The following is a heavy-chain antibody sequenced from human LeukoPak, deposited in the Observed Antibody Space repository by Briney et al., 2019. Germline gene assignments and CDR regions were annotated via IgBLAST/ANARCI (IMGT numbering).Heavy chain of an antibody. Sequence: SETLSLTCTVSGGSISSYYWSWIRQPPGKGLEWIGYIYYSGSTNYNPSLKSRVTISVDTSKNQFSLKLSSVTAADTAVYYCARVAGYCSSTSCYLYYYYGMDVWGQGTTVTVSS. V-gene: IGHV4-59*12. D-gene: IGHD2-2*01. CDR1: GGSISSYY. J-gene: IGHJ6*02. CDR3: ARVAGYCSSTSCYLYYYYGMDV. CDR2: IYYSGST.